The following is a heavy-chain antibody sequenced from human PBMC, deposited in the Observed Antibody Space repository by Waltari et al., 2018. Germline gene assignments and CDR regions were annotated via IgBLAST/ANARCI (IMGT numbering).Heavy chain of an antibody. V-gene: IGHV1-69*02. CDR3: ARGKDYDFWRGWRLFDP. CDR1: GGTFSSYT. J-gene: IGHJ5*02. D-gene: IGHD3-3*01. CDR2: IIPILGIA. Sequence: QVQLVQSGAEVKKPGSSVKVSCKASGGTFSSYTISWVRQAPGQGLEWMGRIIPILGIANYAQKFQGRVTITADKSTSTAYMELSSLRSEDTAVYYCARGKDYDFWRGWRLFDPWGQGTLVTVSS.